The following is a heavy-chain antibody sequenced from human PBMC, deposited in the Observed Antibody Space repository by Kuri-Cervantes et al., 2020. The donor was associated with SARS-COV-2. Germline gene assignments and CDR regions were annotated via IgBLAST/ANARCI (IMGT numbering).Heavy chain of an antibody. J-gene: IGHJ4*02. CDR1: GGSISSYY. D-gene: IGHD2-2*01. V-gene: IGHV4-59*08. CDR2: IHYSGSA. CDR3: ARQEIHSIVVVPAAIDY. Sequence: SETLSLTCTVSGGSISSYYWSWVRQPPGKGLEWIGNIHYSGSANYNPSLKSRVTISVDTSKNQFSLKLSSVTAADTAVYYCARQEIHSIVVVPAAIDYWGQGTLVTCYS.